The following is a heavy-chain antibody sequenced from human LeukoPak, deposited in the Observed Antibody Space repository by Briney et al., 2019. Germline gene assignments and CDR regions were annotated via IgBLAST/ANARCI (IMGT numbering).Heavy chain of an antibody. CDR2: MDPNNGNT. V-gene: IGHV1-8*03. J-gene: IGHJ6*03. CDR1: GYTFTTYD. CDR3: ARGEDGDYGDYYYYMDV. D-gene: IGHD4-17*01. Sequence: GASVKVSCKASGYTFTTYDINWVRQAPGQGLEWMGWMDPNNGNTVYAHKFQGRVTITRNTSISTAYMELSSLRSEDTAVYYCARGEDGDYGDYYYYMDVWGKGTTVTISS.